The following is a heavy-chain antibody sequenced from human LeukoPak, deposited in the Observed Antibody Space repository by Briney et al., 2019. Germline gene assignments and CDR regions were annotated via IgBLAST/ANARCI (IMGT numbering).Heavy chain of an antibody. D-gene: IGHD5-24*01. J-gene: IGHJ6*03. CDR3: ARMARPLYYYYYMDV. Sequence: GGSLRLSCTASGFTFGDYAMSWFRQAPGKGLEWVGFIRSKAYGGTTEYAASVKGRFTISRDDSKSIAYLQMNSLKTEDTAVYYCARMARPLYYYYYMDVWGKGTTVTVSS. CDR1: GFTFGDYA. CDR2: IRSKAYGGTT. V-gene: IGHV3-49*03.